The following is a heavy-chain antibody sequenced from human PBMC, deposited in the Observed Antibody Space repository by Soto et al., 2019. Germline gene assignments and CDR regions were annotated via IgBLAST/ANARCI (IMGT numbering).Heavy chain of an antibody. CDR1: GGSFSGYY. J-gene: IGHJ6*02. D-gene: IGHD3-3*01. V-gene: IGHV4-34*01. CDR2: INHSGST. CDR3: AREDFWSGRKAYYYYGMDV. Sequence: PSETLSLTCAVYGGSFSGYYWSWIRQPPGKGLEWIGEINHSGSTNYNPSLKSRVTISVDTSKNQFSLKLSSVTAADTAVYYCAREDFWSGRKAYYYYGMDVWGQGTTVTSP.